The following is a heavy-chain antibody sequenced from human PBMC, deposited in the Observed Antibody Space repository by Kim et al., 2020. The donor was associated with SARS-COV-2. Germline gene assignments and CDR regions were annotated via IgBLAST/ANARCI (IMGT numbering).Heavy chain of an antibody. CDR3: ARDLGYNWNYYYSYGMDV. CDR1: GGSISSYY. V-gene: IGHV4-59*01. D-gene: IGHD1-20*01. J-gene: IGHJ6*02. CDR2: IYYSGST. Sequence: SETLSLTCTVSGGSISSYYWSWIRQPPGKGLEWIGYIYYSGSTNYNPSLKSRVTISVDTSKNQFSLKLSSVTAADTAVYYCARDLGYNWNYYYSYGMDVWGQGTTVTVSS.